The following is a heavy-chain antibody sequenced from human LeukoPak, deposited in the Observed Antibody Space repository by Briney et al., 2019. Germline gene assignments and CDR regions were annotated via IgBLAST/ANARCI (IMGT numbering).Heavy chain of an antibody. D-gene: IGHD3-3*01. CDR3: ARDFPWSGYYTPPALDY. Sequence: GGSLRLSCAASGFTFSSYWMSWVRQAPGKGLEWVANIKQDGSEKYYVDSVKGRFTISRDNAKNSLYLQMNSLRAEDTAVYYCARDFPWSGYYTPPALDYWGQGTLVTASS. J-gene: IGHJ4*02. V-gene: IGHV3-7*01. CDR2: IKQDGSEK. CDR1: GFTFSSYW.